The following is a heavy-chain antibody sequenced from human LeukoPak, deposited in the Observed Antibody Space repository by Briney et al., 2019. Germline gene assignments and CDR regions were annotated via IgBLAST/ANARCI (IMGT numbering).Heavy chain of an antibody. Sequence: SETLSLTCTVSGGSISSGGYYWSWIRQHPGKGLEWIGHIYYSGSTYYNPSLKSRVTISVDTSKNQFSLKLSSVTAADTAVYYCARVILFGELLLGYFDYWGQGTLVTVSS. D-gene: IGHD3-10*02. CDR3: ARVILFGELLLGYFDY. V-gene: IGHV4-31*03. J-gene: IGHJ4*02. CDR1: GGSISSGGYY. CDR2: IYYSGST.